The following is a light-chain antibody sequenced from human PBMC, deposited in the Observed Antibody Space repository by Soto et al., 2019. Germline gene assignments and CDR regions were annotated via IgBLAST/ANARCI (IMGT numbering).Light chain of an antibody. V-gene: IGKV3-11*01. CDR3: QQRSHWTPGYT. Sequence: EIVLTQSPATLSLSPGERATLSCRASQSVSSYLAWYQQKPGQAPRLLIYDASNRATGIPARFSGSGSGTDFTLTISSLEPEDVEVYYCQQRSHWTPGYTFGQGTKLEIK. J-gene: IGKJ2*01. CDR1: QSVSSY. CDR2: DAS.